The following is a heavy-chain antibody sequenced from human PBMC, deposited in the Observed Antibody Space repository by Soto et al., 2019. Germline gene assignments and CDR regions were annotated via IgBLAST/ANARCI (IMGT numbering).Heavy chain of an antibody. Sequence: ASVKVSCKASGFSFTGYYIHWLRQAPGQGLEWMGWINAHSGGTEYAQKFQGRVTLTRDTSIATAYLTLTSLKSDDTALYYCAKDLTRQLAYWLDPWGQGTQVTVS. CDR2: INAHSGGT. V-gene: IGHV1-2*02. D-gene: IGHD6-6*01. CDR1: GFSFTGYY. J-gene: IGHJ5*02. CDR3: AKDLTRQLAYWLDP.